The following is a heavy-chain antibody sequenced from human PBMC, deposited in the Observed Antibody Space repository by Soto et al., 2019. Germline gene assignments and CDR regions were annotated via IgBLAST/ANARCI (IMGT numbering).Heavy chain of an antibody. CDR3: TRGLRIAAAGTVGFHY. J-gene: IGHJ4*02. V-gene: IGHV1-8*01. CDR2: MNPNSGDT. D-gene: IGHD6-13*01. Sequence: QVPLVQSGAEVKKPGASVKVSCKASGYTFTSYDINWVRQATGQGLEWMGWMNPNSGDTGYAQKFQGRVTMTRNASISTAYMELSSLRSEDTAVYYCTRGLRIAAAGTVGFHYWGQGSLVTDSS. CDR1: GYTFTSYD.